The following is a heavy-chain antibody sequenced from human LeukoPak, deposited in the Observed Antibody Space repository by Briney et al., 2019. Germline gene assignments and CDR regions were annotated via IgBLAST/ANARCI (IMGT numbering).Heavy chain of an antibody. Sequence: GGALRLSCAASGFSFRRYGMHWVRQAPGKGLDWVAFIRYDGSNKYYADSVKGRFTISRDNSKNPLYLQMNSLRPEDTAVYYCAKDADDYYGSGSCFDYWGQGPLVTVSS. J-gene: IGHJ4*02. V-gene: IGHV3-30*02. D-gene: IGHD3-10*01. CDR2: IRYDGSNK. CDR1: GFSFRRYG. CDR3: AKDADDYYGSGSCFDY.